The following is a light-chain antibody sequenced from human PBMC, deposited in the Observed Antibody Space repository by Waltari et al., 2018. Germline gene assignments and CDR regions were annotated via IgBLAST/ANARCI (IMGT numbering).Light chain of an antibody. V-gene: IGKV1-39*01. CDR1: QSVSSY. CDR3: QQSYSTPLT. Sequence: DIQMTQSPSSLSASVGDRVTITCRASQSVSSYLNWYQQKPGRAPKLLIYAAPSLQSGVPSRFSGSGSGTDFTLTISSLQPEDFATYYCQQSYSTPLTFGGGTTVEIK. J-gene: IGKJ4*01. CDR2: AAP.